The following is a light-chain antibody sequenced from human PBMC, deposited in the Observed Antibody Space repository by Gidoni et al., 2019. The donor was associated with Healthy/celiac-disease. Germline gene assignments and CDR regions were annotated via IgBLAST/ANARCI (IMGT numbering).Light chain of an antibody. CDR3: HQYNNWPPA. CDR2: GAS. CDR1: PIVSSN. J-gene: IGKJ1*01. V-gene: IGKV3-15*01. Sequence: EIVMTQSPATLSLSPGERATLSCMASPIVSSNLAGYQQKPGQAPRLLIYGASTRATGMPARFSGSGSGTEFTLTISILQSEDFAVYYCHQYNNWPPAFGQXTKVEIK.